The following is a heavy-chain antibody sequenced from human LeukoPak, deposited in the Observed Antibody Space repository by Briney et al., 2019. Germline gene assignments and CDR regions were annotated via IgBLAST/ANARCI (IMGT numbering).Heavy chain of an antibody. CDR3: TTSADYGDYETVYYGMDV. V-gene: IGHV3-15*01. CDR2: IKSKTDGGTT. D-gene: IGHD4-17*01. CDR1: GFTFSNAW. J-gene: IGHJ6*02. Sequence: GGSLRLSCAASGFTFSNAWMSWVRQAPGKGLEWVGRIKSKTDGGTTDYAAPVKGRFTISRDDSKNTLYLQMNSLKTEDTAVYYCTTSADYGDYETVYYGMDVWGQGTTVTVSS.